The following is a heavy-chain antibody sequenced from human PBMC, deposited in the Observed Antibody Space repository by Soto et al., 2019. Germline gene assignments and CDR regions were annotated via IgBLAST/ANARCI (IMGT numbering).Heavy chain of an antibody. D-gene: IGHD3-22*01. Sequence: GGSLRLSCAASVFTFSCSAMHWVRQASGKGLEWVGRIRSKTNSYATAYAASVKGRFTISRDDSKDTAYLQMNSLKTEDTAVYYCTRDPRNYYDSIGSANWFDPWGQGTLVTVSS. CDR2: IRSKTNSYAT. CDR1: VFTFSCSA. CDR3: TRDPRNYYDSIGSANWFDP. J-gene: IGHJ5*02. V-gene: IGHV3-73*01.